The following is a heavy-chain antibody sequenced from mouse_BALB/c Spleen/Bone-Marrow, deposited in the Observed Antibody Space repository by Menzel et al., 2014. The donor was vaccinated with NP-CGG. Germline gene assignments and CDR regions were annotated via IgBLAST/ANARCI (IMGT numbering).Heavy chain of an antibody. CDR2: IWGGGST. CDR3: AKNSGTWGFDY. Sequence: VKLVESGPGLVAPSQSLSITCTVPGFSLSRYSVHWFRQPPGKGLEWLGMIWGGGSTDYNSALKSRLSISKDNSKSQVFLKMNSLQTDDTAMYYCAKNSGTWGFDYWGQGTTLTVSS. D-gene: IGHD3-2*02. V-gene: IGHV2-6-4*01. CDR1: GFSLSRYS. J-gene: IGHJ2*01.